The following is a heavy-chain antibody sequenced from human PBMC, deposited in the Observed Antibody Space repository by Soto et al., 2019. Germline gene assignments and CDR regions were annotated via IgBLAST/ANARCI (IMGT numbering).Heavy chain of an antibody. CDR1: GFSLTTTGVG. CDR3: AYRRLRGATYFDL. Sequence: QITLKESGPTLVKPTQTLTLTCTFSGFSLTTTGVGVGWIRQAPGKALDDLAIIFWDDDKVYSPHLKNRVTITKDTSKNQVVLIMTDMDSVDTGTYYCAYRRLRGATYFDLWGRGTPVTVSS. V-gene: IGHV2-5*02. CDR2: IFWDDDK. J-gene: IGHJ2*01. D-gene: IGHD2-15*01.